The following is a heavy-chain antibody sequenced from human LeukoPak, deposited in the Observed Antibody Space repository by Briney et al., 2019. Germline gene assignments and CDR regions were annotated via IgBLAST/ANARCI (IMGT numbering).Heavy chain of an antibody. CDR3: AELGITMIGGV. CDR2: IKEDSSDK. D-gene: IGHD3-10*02. CDR1: GFTFSTYW. V-gene: IGHV3-7*01. Sequence: GGSLRLSCAASGFTFSTYWMSWLRQAPGKGLEWVANIKEDSSDKGYLDSVKGRFTISRDNAKHSVYLQMNSLTVEDTAVYYCAELGITMIGGVWGKGTTVTISS. J-gene: IGHJ6*04.